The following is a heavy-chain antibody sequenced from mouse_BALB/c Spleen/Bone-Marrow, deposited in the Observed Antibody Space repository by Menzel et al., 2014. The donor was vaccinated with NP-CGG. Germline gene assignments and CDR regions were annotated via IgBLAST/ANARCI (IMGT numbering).Heavy chain of an antibody. D-gene: IGHD1-2*01. CDR1: GYSFTGHY. V-gene: IGHV1-26*01. Sequence: VQLQQPGPDLVKPGASVKISCKASGYSFTGHYMHWVKQSHGKSLEWIGRFNPNNGGTSCNQKFKGKAILTVDKSSSTAYMGLRSLTSEDSAVYYCARDYGSVGWYFDVWGAGTTVTVSS. CDR3: ARDYGSVGWYFDV. J-gene: IGHJ1*01. CDR2: FNPNNGGT.